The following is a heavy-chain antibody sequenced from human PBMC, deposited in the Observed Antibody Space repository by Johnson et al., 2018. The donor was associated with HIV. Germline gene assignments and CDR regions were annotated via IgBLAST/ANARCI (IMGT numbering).Heavy chain of an antibody. CDR1: GFTFSGSA. CDR3: TTGELWNGYYLHDAFDI. J-gene: IGHJ3*02. CDR2: IRSKGNNYAT. D-gene: IGHD3-3*01. Sequence: EVQLVESGGGLVQPGGSLRLACAASGFTFSGSALHWVRQASGKGLEWVGHIRSKGNNYATAYAASVKGRFTISRDDSKNTLYLQMNSLKTEDTAVYYCTTGELWNGYYLHDAFDIWGQGTMVTVSS. V-gene: IGHV3-73*02.